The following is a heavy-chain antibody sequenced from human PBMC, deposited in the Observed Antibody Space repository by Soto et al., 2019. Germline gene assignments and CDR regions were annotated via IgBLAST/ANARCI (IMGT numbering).Heavy chain of an antibody. V-gene: IGHV4-59*01. CDR3: ARDRGGYYYMDV. J-gene: IGHJ6*03. D-gene: IGHD3-10*01. CDR2: IYYSGST. CDR1: GGSISSYY. Sequence: SETLSLTCTVSGGSISSYYWSWIRQPPGKGLEWIGYIYYSGSTNYNPSLKSRVTISVDTSKNQFSLKLSSVTAADTAVYYCARDRGGYYYMDVWVKGTTVTVSS.